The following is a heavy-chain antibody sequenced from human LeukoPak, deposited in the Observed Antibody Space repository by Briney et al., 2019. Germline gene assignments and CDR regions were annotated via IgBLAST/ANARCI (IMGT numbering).Heavy chain of an antibody. J-gene: IGHJ4*02. CDR3: AGGTYHRFDY. Sequence: SETLSLTCSVSGAPISRYYWSWLRQPPGKGLEWTGYISYTESTTYNPSLKSRFTISVDTSKNQSSLKVDSVTAADTAMYYCAGGTYHRFDYWGQGTLVTVSS. CDR2: ISYTEST. V-gene: IGHV4-59*08. CDR1: GAPISRYY. D-gene: IGHD2-2*01.